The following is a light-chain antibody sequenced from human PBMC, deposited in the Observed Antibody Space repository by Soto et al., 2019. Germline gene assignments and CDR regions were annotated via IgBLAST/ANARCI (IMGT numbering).Light chain of an antibody. CDR3: SSYAGSSYV. J-gene: IGLJ1*01. CDR2: EVS. Sequence: QSALTQPASVSGSPGQSIAISCTGTRSDVGAYNYVSWYQQHPGKAPKLMIYEVSKRPSGVPDRFSGSKSGNTASLTVSGLQAEDEADYYCSSYAGSSYVFGTGTKLTVL. CDR1: RSDVGAYNY. V-gene: IGLV2-8*01.